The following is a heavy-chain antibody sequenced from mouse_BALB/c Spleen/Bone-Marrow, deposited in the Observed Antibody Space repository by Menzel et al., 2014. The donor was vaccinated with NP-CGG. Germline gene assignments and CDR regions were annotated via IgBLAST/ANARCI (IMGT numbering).Heavy chain of an antibody. V-gene: IGHV1-74*01. CDR1: DYTFTGYW. D-gene: IGHD6-1*01. J-gene: IGHJ4*01. CDR3: ARTFQPRRAMDY. Sequence: VQLQQSGPELVRPGVSVKMSCKAPDYTFTGYWMHWVKQRPGQGLEWIGMIDPSNSETRLNQKFKDKATLNVDKSSNTAYMHLSSLTSEDSAVYYCARTFQPRRAMDYWGQGSSVTVSS. CDR2: IDPSNSET.